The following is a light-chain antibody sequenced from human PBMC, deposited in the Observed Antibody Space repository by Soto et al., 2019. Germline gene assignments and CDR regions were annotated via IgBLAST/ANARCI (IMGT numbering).Light chain of an antibody. Sequence: AIRMTQSPSSFSASTGDRVTITCRASQGISSYFAWYQQKPGKAPTLLLYAASTLHSGVPSRFSGSGSGTDFTLTISCLQSEDFATYYCQQYYSYPLTFGQGTKVEIK. CDR2: AAS. V-gene: IGKV1-8*01. CDR1: QGISSY. CDR3: QQYYSYPLT. J-gene: IGKJ4*01.